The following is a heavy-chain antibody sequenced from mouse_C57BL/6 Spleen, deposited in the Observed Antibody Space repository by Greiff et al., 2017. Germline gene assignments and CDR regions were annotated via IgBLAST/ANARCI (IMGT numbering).Heavy chain of an antibody. Sequence: EVQGVESGEGLVKPGGSLKLSCAASGFTFSSYAMSWVRQTPEKRLEWVAYISSGGDYIYSADTVKGRFTISRDNARNTLYLQMSSLKSEDTAMYYCTRDWNFDGSYEWYFDVWGTGTTVTVSS. CDR2: ISSGGDYI. V-gene: IGHV5-9-1*02. D-gene: IGHD1-1*02. CDR1: GFTFSSYA. CDR3: TRDWNFDGSYEWYFDV. J-gene: IGHJ1*03.